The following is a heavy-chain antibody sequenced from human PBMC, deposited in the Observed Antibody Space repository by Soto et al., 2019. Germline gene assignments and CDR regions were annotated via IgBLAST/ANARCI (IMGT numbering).Heavy chain of an antibody. V-gene: IGHV4-59*01. Sequence: PSETLSLTCTVSGDSISGYYWSWIRQPPGKGLEWIGYIYYTGSTDYNSSLKSRVTISVDTSKKQFSLKLSSVTAADTAVYYCARVGLYGDYYFDYWGQGTLVTVSS. CDR3: ARVGLYGDYYFDY. CDR1: GDSISGYY. D-gene: IGHD4-17*01. CDR2: IYYTGST. J-gene: IGHJ4*02.